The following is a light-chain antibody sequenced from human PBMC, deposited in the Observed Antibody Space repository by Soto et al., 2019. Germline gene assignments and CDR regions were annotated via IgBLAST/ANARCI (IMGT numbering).Light chain of an antibody. V-gene: IGKV1-5*01. J-gene: IGKJ3*01. CDR2: YAS. CDR1: QSISSW. Sequence: DIQMTQSPSTLSASVGDRVTITCRASQSISSWLAWYQQKPGKAPKLLIYYASSLESGVPSSFRGSGSGTEFTLPISSLQPDDFATYYCQQYDSYPFTFGPGTKVDIK. CDR3: QQYDSYPFT.